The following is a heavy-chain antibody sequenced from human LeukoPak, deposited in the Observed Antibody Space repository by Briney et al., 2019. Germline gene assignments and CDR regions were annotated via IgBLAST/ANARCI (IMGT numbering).Heavy chain of an antibody. CDR1: GFTLSSYS. CDR2: ITSSSSTI. J-gene: IGHJ4*02. D-gene: IGHD2-2*01. CDR3: VSFYETY. Sequence: GGSLRLSCAASGFTLSSYSMNWVRQAPGKGLEWISYITSSSSTIHYADSVRGRFTISRDNAKNTVYLQMNNLRAEDTAVYYCVSFYETYWGRGTLVTVSS. V-gene: IGHV3-48*01.